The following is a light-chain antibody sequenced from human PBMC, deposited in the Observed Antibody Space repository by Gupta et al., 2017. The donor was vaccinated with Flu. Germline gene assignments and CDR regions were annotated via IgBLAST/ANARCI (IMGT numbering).Light chain of an antibody. CDR1: QSISSW. Sequence: DIQMSQSPATLSASVGDRVTITCPASQSISSWLAWYQQKPGKAPKLLIYKASSLESGVPERFSGSGSGTEFTLTISSLQADDFATYYCQQYNSYPWTFGQGTKVEIK. J-gene: IGKJ1*01. V-gene: IGKV1-5*03. CDR3: QQYNSYPWT. CDR2: KAS.